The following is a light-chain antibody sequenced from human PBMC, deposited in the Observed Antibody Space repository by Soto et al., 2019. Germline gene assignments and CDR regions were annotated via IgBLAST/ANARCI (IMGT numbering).Light chain of an antibody. CDR1: QSVSID. CDR3: QQSYSTPIT. V-gene: IGKV3-15*01. CDR2: GAS. J-gene: IGKJ5*01. Sequence: EIVMTQSPATVPVSPGERVTLSCRASQSVSIDLAWYQQKPGQAPRLLIYGASTRATDIPPSFTGSGSGTEFTLTISSLQSEDIATYYCQQSYSTPITFGQGTRLEIK.